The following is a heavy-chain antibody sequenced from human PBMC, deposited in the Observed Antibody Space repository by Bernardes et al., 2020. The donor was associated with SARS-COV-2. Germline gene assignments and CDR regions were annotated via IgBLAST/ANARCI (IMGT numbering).Heavy chain of an antibody. D-gene: IGHD6-19*01. CDR3: ARARHSSGWYQIGWYFDL. V-gene: IGHV4-59*01. J-gene: IGHJ2*01. CDR2: IYYSGST. Sequence: SETLSLTCTVSGGSISSYYWSWIRQPPGKGLEWIGYIYYSGSTNYNPSLKSRVTISVDTSKNQFSLKLSSVTAADTAVYYCARARHSSGWYQIGWYFDLWGRGTLVTVSS. CDR1: GGSISSYY.